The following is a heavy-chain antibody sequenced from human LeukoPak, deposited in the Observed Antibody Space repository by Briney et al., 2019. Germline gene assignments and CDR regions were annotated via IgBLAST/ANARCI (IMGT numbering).Heavy chain of an antibody. D-gene: IGHD3-9*01. Sequence: GGSLRLSCAASGFTFSSYAMSWVRQAPGKGLEWVSVIYSGGSTYYADSVKGRFTISRDNSKNTLYLQMNSLRAEDTAVYYCARDFSSSYDILTGYYIGLAFDIWGQGTMVTVSS. J-gene: IGHJ3*02. CDR1: GFTFSSYA. CDR2: IYSGGST. CDR3: ARDFSSSYDILTGYYIGLAFDI. V-gene: IGHV3-66*01.